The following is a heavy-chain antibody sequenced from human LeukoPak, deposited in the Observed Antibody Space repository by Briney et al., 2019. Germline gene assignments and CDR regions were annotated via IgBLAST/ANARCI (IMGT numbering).Heavy chain of an antibody. D-gene: IGHD6-19*01. J-gene: IGHJ6*03. CDR1: GGTFSSYA. Sequence: SVKVSCKASGGTFSSYAISWVRQAPGQGLEWMGGIIPIFGTANYAQKFQGRVTITTDESTSTAYMELSSLRSEDTAVYYCARVPTGQWLVPTDYYYYYYMDVWGKGTTVTVSS. V-gene: IGHV1-69*05. CDR2: IIPIFGTA. CDR3: ARVPTGQWLVPTDYYYYYYMDV.